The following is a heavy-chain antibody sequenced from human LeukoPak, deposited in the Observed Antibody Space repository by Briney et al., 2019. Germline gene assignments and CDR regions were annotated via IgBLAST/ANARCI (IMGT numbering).Heavy chain of an antibody. CDR1: GGTFSSYT. V-gene: IGHV1-69*02. CDR3: AGAPLEYCIIPTCRRTYNYDSGGYFWGHAFDI. CDR2: IIPILGIA. J-gene: IGHJ3*02. Sequence: ASVKVSCKASGGTFSSYTISWVRQAPGQGLEWMGRIIPILGIASYAQKFQGRVTITADKSTSTAYMELSSLRSEDTAVYYCAGAPLEYCIIPTCRRTYNYDSGGYFWGHAFDIWGKGKMATVSS. D-gene: IGHD3-22*01.